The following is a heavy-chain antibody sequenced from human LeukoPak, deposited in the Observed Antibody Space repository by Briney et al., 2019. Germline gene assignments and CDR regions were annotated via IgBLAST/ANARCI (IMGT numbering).Heavy chain of an antibody. CDR2: INHSGST. CDR1: GGSFSGYY. V-gene: IGHV4-34*01. J-gene: IGHJ4*02. Sequence: PSETLSLTCAVYGGSFSGYYWSWIRQPPGKGLEWIGEINHSGSTNYNPSLKSRVTISVDTSKNQFSLKLSSVTAADTAVYYCARDLGGASPRKSYWGQGTLVTVSS. CDR3: ARDLGGASPRKSY. D-gene: IGHD2-15*01.